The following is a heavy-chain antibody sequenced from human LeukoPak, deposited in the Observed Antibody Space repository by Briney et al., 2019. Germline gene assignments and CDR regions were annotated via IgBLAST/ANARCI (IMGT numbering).Heavy chain of an antibody. CDR1: GFTFSSYN. D-gene: IGHD3-16*01. Sequence: GGSLRLSWAAAGFTFSSYNMNRVRQAPGEVLEWVASISTSGIYIYYADSLKGRFTISRDNAKNSLYLQMNSLRAEDTAVYYCARTALFGGRLTTPGIAYWGQGTLVTVSS. V-gene: IGHV3-21*01. CDR2: ISTSGIYI. J-gene: IGHJ4*02. CDR3: ARTALFGGRLTTPGIAY.